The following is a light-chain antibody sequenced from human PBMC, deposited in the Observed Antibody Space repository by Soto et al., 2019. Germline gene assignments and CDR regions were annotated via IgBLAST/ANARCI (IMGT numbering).Light chain of an antibody. J-gene: IGKJ2*01. V-gene: IGKV1-5*03. CDR1: QRISIW. CDR2: KAF. CDR3: QQYNYYPYT. Sequence: DIQMTQSPSTLSASVGDRVTITCRASQRISIWLAWYQQNPGRAPRLLIYKAFSLQSGVPSRFIGSGSGTEFTLTIRSLQPDYFATYYCQQYNYYPYTFGQGTKLEIK.